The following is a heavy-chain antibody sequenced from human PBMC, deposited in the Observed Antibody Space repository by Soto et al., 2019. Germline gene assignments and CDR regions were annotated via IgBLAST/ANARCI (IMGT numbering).Heavy chain of an antibody. CDR3: AHRPRGYSYHFDY. CDR2: IYWDDDE. Sequence: QITLKESGPTLVKPTQTLTLTCTFSGFSLTTRGVGVGWIRQPPGKALEWRALIYWDDDEGYSPSLKSRLTITKDTSNNQVVHTMINMDPVDTATYYCAHRPRGYSYHFDYWGQGTLVTVSS. V-gene: IGHV2-5*02. D-gene: IGHD5-18*01. J-gene: IGHJ4*02. CDR1: GFSLTTRGVG.